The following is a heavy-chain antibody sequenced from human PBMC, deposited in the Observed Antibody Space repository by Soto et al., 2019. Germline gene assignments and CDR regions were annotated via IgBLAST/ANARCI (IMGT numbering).Heavy chain of an antibody. CDR2: NYYSGST. D-gene: IGHD3-22*01. V-gene: IGHV4-30-4*01. J-gene: IGHJ6*02. CDR3: AREPVPDYYDSSGYYSFGGSRDYYYYGMDV. CDR1: GGSISSGDYY. Sequence: SETMSLTCTVSGGSISSGDYYWSWIRQPPGKGLEWIGYNYYSGSTYYNPSLKSRVTISVDTAKNQFSLKLCSVTAADTAVYYCAREPVPDYYDSSGYYSFGGSRDYYYYGMDVWGQGTTVTVSS.